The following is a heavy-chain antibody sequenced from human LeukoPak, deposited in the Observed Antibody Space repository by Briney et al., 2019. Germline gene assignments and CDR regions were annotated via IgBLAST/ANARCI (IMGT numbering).Heavy chain of an antibody. CDR1: GFIFSNYA. CDR3: ARAPHGGYCSGGSCFWFSY. V-gene: IGHV3-30*04. J-gene: IGHJ4*02. Sequence: PEGSLRLSCAASGFIFSNYAMHWVRQAPGKGLEWVAVISYDGSNKYYGDSVKGRFTISRDNSKNTLYLQMNSLRAEDTAVYYCARAPHGGYCSGGSCFWFSYWGQGTLVTVSS. D-gene: IGHD2-15*01. CDR2: ISYDGSNK.